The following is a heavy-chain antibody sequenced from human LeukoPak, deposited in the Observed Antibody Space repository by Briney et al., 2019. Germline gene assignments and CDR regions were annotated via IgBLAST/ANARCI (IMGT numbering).Heavy chain of an antibody. CDR3: ARDGTIAAAGDYYCYYMDV. CDR2: SSSNGGST. V-gene: IGHV3-64*01. CDR1: GFTFSSCA. Sequence: GGSLRLSCAASGFTFSSCAMHWVRQAPGKGLEYVSASSSNGGSTYYANSVKGRFTISRDDSKNTLYLQMGSLRAEDMAVYYCARDGTIAAAGDYYCYYMDVWGKGTTVTVSS. J-gene: IGHJ6*03. D-gene: IGHD6-13*01.